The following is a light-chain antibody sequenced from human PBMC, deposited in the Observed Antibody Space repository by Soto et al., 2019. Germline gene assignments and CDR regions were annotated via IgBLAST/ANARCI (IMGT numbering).Light chain of an antibody. CDR2: DAS. CDR1: QSVSSY. J-gene: IGKJ5*01. V-gene: IGKV3-11*01. Sequence: EIVLTQSPATLSLSPGERATLSCRASQSVSSYLAWYQQRPGQAPRLLIYDASNRATGVPARFSGSGSGTDFTLTINSLEPEDFAVYYCQQRSSWPPTFGQGTRLEIK. CDR3: QQRSSWPPT.